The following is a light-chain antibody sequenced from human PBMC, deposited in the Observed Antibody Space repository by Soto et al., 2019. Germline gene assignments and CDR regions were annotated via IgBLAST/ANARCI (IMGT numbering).Light chain of an antibody. Sequence: EIVLRQSPGTLSLSPGERATLSCRASQSVSNNYLAWYQQKPGQAPRLLIYGASNRATGIPDRFSGSGSGTDFTLTISRLEPEYFAVYYCQQYGSSGTFGQGTKVDIK. CDR3: QQYGSSGT. J-gene: IGKJ1*01. V-gene: IGKV3-20*01. CDR2: GAS. CDR1: QSVSNNY.